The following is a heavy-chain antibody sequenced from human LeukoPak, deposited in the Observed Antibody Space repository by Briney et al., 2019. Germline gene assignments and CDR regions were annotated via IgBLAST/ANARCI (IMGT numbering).Heavy chain of an antibody. CDR3: ARSGGNSFLLGAYRKKKDALDI. CDR1: GGSISSGSYY. V-gene: IGHV4-61*02. D-gene: IGHD4-23*01. J-gene: IGHJ3*02. Sequence: PSQTLSLTCTVSGGSISSGSYYWSWIRQPAGKGLEWIGRIYTSGSTNYNPSLKSRVTISVDTSKNQFSLKLSSVTAADTAVYYCARSGGNSFLLGAYRKKKDALDIWGQGTMVTVSS. CDR2: IYTSGST.